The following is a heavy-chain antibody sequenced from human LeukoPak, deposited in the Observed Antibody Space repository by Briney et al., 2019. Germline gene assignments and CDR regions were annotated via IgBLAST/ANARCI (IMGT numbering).Heavy chain of an antibody. J-gene: IGHJ4*02. CDR3: ARSTAVAGTTTLFDY. V-gene: IGHV3-11*01. Sequence: PGGSLRLSCAASGFTFSDYYMSWIRQAPGKGLEWVSYISSSGSTIYYADSVKGRFTISRDNAKNSLYLQMNSLRAEDTAVYYCARSTAVAGTTTLFDYWGQGTLVTVSS. CDR1: GFTFSDYY. D-gene: IGHD6-19*01. CDR2: ISSSGSTI.